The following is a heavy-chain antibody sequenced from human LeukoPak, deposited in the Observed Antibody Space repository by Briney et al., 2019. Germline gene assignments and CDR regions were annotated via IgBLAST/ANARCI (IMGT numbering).Heavy chain of an antibody. J-gene: IGHJ4*02. D-gene: IGHD3-22*01. CDR3: AKVHLTYYYGSEGYGFQDY. Sequence: GGSLRLSCAASGFTFSSYGMHWIRQAPGKGLEWVTVISYDGSNKYYADSVKGRFTISRDNSKNTLYLQMNSLRAEDTAVYYCAKVHLTYYYGSEGYGFQDYWGQGTLVTVSS. CDR1: GFTFSSYG. CDR2: ISYDGSNK. V-gene: IGHV3-30*18.